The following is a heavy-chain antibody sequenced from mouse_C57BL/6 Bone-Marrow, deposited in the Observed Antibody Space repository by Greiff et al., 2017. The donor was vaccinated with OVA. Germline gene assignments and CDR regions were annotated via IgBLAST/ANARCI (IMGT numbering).Heavy chain of an antibody. V-gene: IGHV5-17*01. J-gene: IGHJ1*03. CDR2: ISSGSSTI. Sequence: EVQGVASGGGLVKPGGSLKLSCAASGFTFSDYGMHWVRQAPEKGLEWVAYISSGSSTIYYADTVKGRFTISRDNAKNTLFLQMTSLRSEDTAMYYCARINYWYFDVWGTGTTVTVSS. CDR1: GFTFSDYG. CDR3: ARINYWYFDV.